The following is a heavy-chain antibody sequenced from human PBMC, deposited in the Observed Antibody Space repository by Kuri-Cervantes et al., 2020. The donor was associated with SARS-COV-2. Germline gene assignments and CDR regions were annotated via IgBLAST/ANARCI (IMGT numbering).Heavy chain of an antibody. CDR1: GFTFSSYA. J-gene: IGHJ4*02. Sequence: GESLKISCAASGFTFSSYAMSWVRQAPGKGLEWVSAISGSGGSTYYADSVKGRFTISRDNSKDTLYLQMNSLRADDTAIYYCARHYVDAPIFDHWGQGILVTVSS. CDR3: ARHYVDAPIFDH. D-gene: IGHD4-17*01. V-gene: IGHV3-23*01. CDR2: ISGSGGST.